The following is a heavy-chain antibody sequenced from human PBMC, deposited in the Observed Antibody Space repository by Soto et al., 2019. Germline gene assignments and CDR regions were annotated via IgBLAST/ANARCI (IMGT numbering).Heavy chain of an antibody. D-gene: IGHD1-1*01. CDR2: IKPDGSRT. CDR1: GFTFSSYW. Sequence: PGGFLRLSCAASGFTFSSYWMHWVRQAPGEGLVWVSYIKPDGSRTKDADSVKGRFTISRDNARNTLYLRMNSLRAEDTAVYYCARDNNWSYDSWGRGTLVTVSS. J-gene: IGHJ4*02. V-gene: IGHV3-74*03. CDR3: ARDNNWSYDS.